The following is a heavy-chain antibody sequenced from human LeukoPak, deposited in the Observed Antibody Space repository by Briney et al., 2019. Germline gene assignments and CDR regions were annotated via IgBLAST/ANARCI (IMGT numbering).Heavy chain of an antibody. CDR2: ISAYNGNT. V-gene: IGHV1-18*01. D-gene: IGHD3-10*01. Sequence: ASVKVSCKASGYTFTSYGISWVRQAPGQGLEWMGWISAYNGNTNYAQKLQGRVTMTTDTSTSTAYMELRSLRSDDTAVYYCARVLLWFGAPKRFDYWGQGTLVTVSS. CDR3: ARVLLWFGAPKRFDY. CDR1: GYTFTSYG. J-gene: IGHJ4*02.